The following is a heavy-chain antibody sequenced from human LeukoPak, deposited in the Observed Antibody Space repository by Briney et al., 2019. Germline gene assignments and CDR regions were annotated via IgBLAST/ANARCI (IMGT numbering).Heavy chain of an antibody. CDR2: IYWDDDS. CDR3: AHSQVFSYGSFHDAYDI. D-gene: IGHD5-18*01. V-gene: IGHV2-5*02. Sequence: SGPTLVKPTQTLTLTCSLSGVSLSTSGVGVGWIRQPPGKALEWLALIYWDDDSRYSPSLKSRLTIAKDTSKNQVVLTLTNMDSVDTATYYCAHSQVFSYGSFHDAYDIWGLGMLVTVSS. J-gene: IGHJ3*02. CDR1: GVSLSTSGVG.